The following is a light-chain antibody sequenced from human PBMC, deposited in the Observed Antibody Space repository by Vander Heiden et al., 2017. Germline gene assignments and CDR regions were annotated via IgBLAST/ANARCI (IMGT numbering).Light chain of an antibody. CDR3: QAWDSDIVV. CDR2: QDL. CDR1: KLEDKY. Sequence: SYELTQPPSVSVSPGQTASIPCSGNKLEDKYASWYQQRPGQSPILVIYQDLKRPSGIPERFSGSNSGNTATLTISGTQALDEAVYYCQAWDSDIVVFGGGTQLTVL. V-gene: IGLV3-1*01. J-gene: IGLJ2*01.